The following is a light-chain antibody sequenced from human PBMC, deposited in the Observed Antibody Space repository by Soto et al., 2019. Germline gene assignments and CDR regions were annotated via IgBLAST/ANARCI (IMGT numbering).Light chain of an antibody. CDR1: QSVDTTF. Sequence: EIVLTQSPGSLSLSPGQRATLSCRASQSVDTTFFAWYQKKPGQAPRLLIYGASKRATGIPDRFSGSGSGTDFTLIISRLEPDDFAEYYCQQYMSSVTFGQGTKVEIK. J-gene: IGKJ1*01. CDR2: GAS. CDR3: QQYMSSVT. V-gene: IGKV3-20*01.